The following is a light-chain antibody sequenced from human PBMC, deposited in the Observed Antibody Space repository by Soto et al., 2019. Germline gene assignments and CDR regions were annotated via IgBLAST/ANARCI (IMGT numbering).Light chain of an antibody. CDR1: QGIGDT. J-gene: IGKJ4*01. Sequence: EVGVTKSPATLSVSTGERATLSCRASQGIGDTLAWYQQKPGQTPRLLIYDTSIRATGVPARFSGSRSGAEFTLTISILQSEDFAVYYCQHYVNWPLTVGGGTKVDIK. V-gene: IGKV3D-15*03. CDR2: DTS. CDR3: QHYVNWPLT.